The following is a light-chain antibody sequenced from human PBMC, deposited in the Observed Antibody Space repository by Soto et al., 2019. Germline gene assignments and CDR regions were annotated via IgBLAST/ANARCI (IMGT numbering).Light chain of an antibody. J-gene: IGLJ1*01. CDR1: SSDVGGYDY. V-gene: IGLV2-8*01. CDR2: DVS. CDR3: SSYAGSLHYV. Sequence: QSALTQPPSASGSPGQSVTISCTGTSSDVGGYDYVSWCQQHPGKAPKVIIYDVSKRPSGVPDRFSGSKSGNTASLTVSGLQADDYADYYSSSYAGSLHYVFGTGTIVTVL.